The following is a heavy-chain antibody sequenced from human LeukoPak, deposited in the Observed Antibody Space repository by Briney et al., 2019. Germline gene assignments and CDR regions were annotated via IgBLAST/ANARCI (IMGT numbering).Heavy chain of an antibody. Sequence: GGSLRLSCAASGFTFSSYWMSWVRQAPGKGLEWVANIKQDGNEKYYVDSVKGRFTISRDNAKNSLYLQMNSLRAEDTAVYYCVRYRSGWYWKSGDYWGQGTLVTVSS. CDR2: IKQDGNEK. CDR3: VRYRSGWYWKSGDY. J-gene: IGHJ4*02. D-gene: IGHD6-19*01. CDR1: GFTFSSYW. V-gene: IGHV3-7*01.